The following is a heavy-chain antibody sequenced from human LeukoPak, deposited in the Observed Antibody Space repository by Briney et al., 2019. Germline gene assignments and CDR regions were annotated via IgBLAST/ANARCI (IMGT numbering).Heavy chain of an antibody. Sequence: GGSLRLSCEVSGIIFSGYGIHWVRQAPGKGLEWVAFIRYGGTNKYYADSVKGRFTISRDNSNNTLYLQMNSLRVEDTAVYYCAKVGSGWYGVDYWGQGTLVTVSS. CDR2: IRYGGTNK. CDR1: GIIFSGYG. CDR3: AKVGSGWYGVDY. V-gene: IGHV3-30*02. D-gene: IGHD6-19*01. J-gene: IGHJ4*02.